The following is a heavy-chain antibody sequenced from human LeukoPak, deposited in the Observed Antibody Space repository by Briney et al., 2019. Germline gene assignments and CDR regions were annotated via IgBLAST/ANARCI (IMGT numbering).Heavy chain of an antibody. V-gene: IGHV4-31*03. CDR3: ARGSYYYDNSGYFPPLDH. D-gene: IGHD3-22*01. CDR1: GGSLTNANYY. J-gene: IGHJ4*02. Sequence: SETLSLTCTVSGGSLTNANYYWSWIRQHPGRGLEWIGYIYFSGSTHYNPSLKSRVTMSVDTSRNQLSLQLTSVTAADTAVYYCARGSYYYDNSGYFPPLDHWGQGTLVTVSS. CDR2: IYFSGST.